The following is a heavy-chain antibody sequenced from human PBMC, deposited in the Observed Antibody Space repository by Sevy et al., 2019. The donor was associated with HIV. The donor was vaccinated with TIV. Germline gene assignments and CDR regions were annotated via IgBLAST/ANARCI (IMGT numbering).Heavy chain of an antibody. CDR2: LYSGGRI. Sequence: GGSLRLSCAASGFSVSSNYMSWVRQAPGKGPEWVSVLYSGGRISYADSVQGRFTISRDNSKNTLYLQMNSLRAGDTAVYYCAREDIVLGEDNYYGMDVWCQGTTVTVSS. J-gene: IGHJ6*02. D-gene: IGHD3-16*01. CDR3: AREDIVLGEDNYYGMDV. CDR1: GFSVSSNY. V-gene: IGHV3-53*01.